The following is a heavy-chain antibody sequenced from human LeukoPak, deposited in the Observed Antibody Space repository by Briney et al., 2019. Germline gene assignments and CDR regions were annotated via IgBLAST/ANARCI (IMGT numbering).Heavy chain of an antibody. V-gene: IGHV4-59*12. CDR1: GGSISSYY. J-gene: IGHJ5*02. Sequence: PSETLSLTCTVSGGSISSYYWSWIRQPPGKGLEWIGCIYHSGSTNCNPSLKSRVTISVDTSKNQFSLRLTSVTAADTAVYYCARPSPGFDPWGQGILVTVSS. CDR3: ARPSPGFDP. CDR2: IYHSGST.